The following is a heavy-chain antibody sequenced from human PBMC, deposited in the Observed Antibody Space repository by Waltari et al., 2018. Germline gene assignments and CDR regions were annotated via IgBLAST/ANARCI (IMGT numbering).Heavy chain of an antibody. J-gene: IGHJ6*02. CDR2: IRFATTTS. D-gene: IGHD4-17*01. CDR3: VRDSNSVSAKYYYGVDV. Sequence: EVLLVESGGGLVQPGGSLRLSCAASGFSFNRYSLSWVRQAPGKGPELVAHIRFATTTSLHAVSGKGRVTISRDNAKKSLYLQMNGLRVDDTAVYYCVRDSNSVSAKYYYGVDVWGQGTRVTVS. V-gene: IGHV3-48*01. CDR1: GFSFNRYS.